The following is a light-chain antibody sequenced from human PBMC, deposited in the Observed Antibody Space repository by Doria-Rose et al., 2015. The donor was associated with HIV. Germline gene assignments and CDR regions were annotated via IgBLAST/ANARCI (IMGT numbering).Light chain of an antibody. CDR2: GAS. Sequence: EIVLTQSPGTLSLSPGERATLSCRASQSVSANYLAWYQQRPGPSPRLLIYGASSRATDIPDRFSGSGSITDFTLTISRLEPEDFAVYYCHQYASSRTFGQGTKVEIK. CDR3: HQYASSRT. J-gene: IGKJ1*01. V-gene: IGKV3-20*01. CDR1: QSVSANY.